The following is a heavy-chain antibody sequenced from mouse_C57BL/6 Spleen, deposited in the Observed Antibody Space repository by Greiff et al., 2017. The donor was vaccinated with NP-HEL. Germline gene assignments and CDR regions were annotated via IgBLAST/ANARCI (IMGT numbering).Heavy chain of an antibody. J-gene: IGHJ4*01. Sequence: QVQLQQPGAELVMPGASVKLSCKASGYTFTSYWMHWVKQRPGQGLEWIGKIDSSDSYTNYNQKFKGKSTLTVDKSSSTAYMQHSSLTSEDSAVYYCARRHYAMDYWGQGTSVTVSS. CDR3: ARRHYAMDY. CDR1: GYTFTSYW. CDR2: IDSSDSYT. V-gene: IGHV1-69*01.